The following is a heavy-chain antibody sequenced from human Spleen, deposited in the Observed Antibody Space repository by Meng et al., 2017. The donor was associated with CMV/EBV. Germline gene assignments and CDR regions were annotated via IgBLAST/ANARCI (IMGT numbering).Heavy chain of an antibody. V-gene: IGHV4-34*01. Sequence: QVQLQQWGAGLLKPSETLFLTCAVYGGSFSNYFWSWIRQPPGKGLECIGEINHSGSTNYNPSLKSRVTMSLDTSKNQFSLKLSSVTAADTAVYYCARGVRYGYWGQGTLVTVSS. D-gene: IGHD3-9*01. CDR3: ARGVRYGY. CDR2: INHSGST. CDR1: GGSFSNYF. J-gene: IGHJ4*02.